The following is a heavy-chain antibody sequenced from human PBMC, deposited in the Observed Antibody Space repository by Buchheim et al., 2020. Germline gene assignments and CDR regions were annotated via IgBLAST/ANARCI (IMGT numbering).Heavy chain of an antibody. D-gene: IGHD5-12*01. CDR2: ISTIGSDV. CDR3: VRDRSAYDWGY. CDR1: GFTFTKYE. J-gene: IGHJ4*01. Sequence: EVHLVESGGGSVQPGGSLRLSCAASGFTFTKYEMNWVRQAPGKGLEWVSYISTIGSDVYYSDSAKGRFTISTDNAKHSLYLQMNSLRAEDTAVYYCVRDRSAYDWGYWGHGTL. V-gene: IGHV3-48*03.